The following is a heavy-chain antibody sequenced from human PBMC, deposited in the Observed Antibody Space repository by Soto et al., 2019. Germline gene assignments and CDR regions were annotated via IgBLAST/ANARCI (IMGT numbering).Heavy chain of an antibody. J-gene: IGHJ4*02. V-gene: IGHV4-30-2*01. CDR3: ARTYYYDSSGYFFDY. Sequence: SETLSLTCAVSGGSISSGGYSWSWIRQPPGKGLEWIGYIYHSGSTYYNPSLKSRVTLSVDRSKNQFSLKLSSVTAADTAVYYCARTYYYDSSGYFFDYWGQGTLVTVSS. CDR1: GGSISSGGYS. D-gene: IGHD3-22*01. CDR2: IYHSGST.